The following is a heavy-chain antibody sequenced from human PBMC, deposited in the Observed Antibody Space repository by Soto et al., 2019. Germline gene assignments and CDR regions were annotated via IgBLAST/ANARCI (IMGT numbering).Heavy chain of an antibody. CDR2: IYYSGST. V-gene: IGHV4-59*01. Sequence: SEALALTGPFSGRFMNSYYWGGIRQPPRKGLEWIGYIYYSGSTSYNPSLKSRVTISVDTSRNQFSLKLSSVTAADTAVYYCERNSAHGFELWGQGTLVTV. CDR3: ERNSAHGFEL. CDR1: GRFMNSYY. D-gene: IGHD5-18*01. J-gene: IGHJ3*01.